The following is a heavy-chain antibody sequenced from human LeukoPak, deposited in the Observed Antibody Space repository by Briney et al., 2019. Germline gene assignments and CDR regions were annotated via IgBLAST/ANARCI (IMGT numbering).Heavy chain of an antibody. J-gene: IGHJ4*02. Sequence: PSETLSLTCTVSGYSISSGYYWGWIRQPPGKGLEWIGSIYHSENTYYNPSLKSRVTISVDTSKNQFSLKLSSVTAADTAVYYCARDLYDCGGDCYLPTYFDYWGQGTLVTVSS. D-gene: IGHD2-21*02. V-gene: IGHV4-38-2*02. CDR1: GYSISSGYY. CDR3: ARDLYDCGGDCYLPTYFDY. CDR2: IYHSENT.